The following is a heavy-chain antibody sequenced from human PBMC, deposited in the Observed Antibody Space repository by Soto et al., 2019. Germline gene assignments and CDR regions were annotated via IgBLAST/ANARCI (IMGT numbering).Heavy chain of an antibody. CDR2: ISWNSVSM. CDR1: GFTFDDYA. CDR3: VKYKSSIAATRTLAY. D-gene: IGHD6-6*01. J-gene: IGHJ4*01. Sequence: GWSLRLSCAASGFTFDDYAMHWVRQAPGKGLEWVSRISWNSVSMGYADSVKGRFTISRDNAKNSLYLQMNSLRAEDTALYYCVKYKSSIAATRTLAYWGHGTLGT. V-gene: IGHV3-9*01.